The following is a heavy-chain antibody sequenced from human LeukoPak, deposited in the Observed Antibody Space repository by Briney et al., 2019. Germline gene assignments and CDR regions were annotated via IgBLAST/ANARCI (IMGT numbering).Heavy chain of an antibody. Sequence: PSGTLSLTCAVSGGSISSSNWWSWVRQPPGKGLEWIGEIYHSGSTNYNPSLKSRVTISVDKSKNQFSLKLSSVTAADTAVYYCARTRGSGYYYLDYWGQGTLVTVSS. CDR2: IYHSGST. CDR1: GGSISSSNW. CDR3: ARTRGSGYYYLDY. D-gene: IGHD3-22*01. J-gene: IGHJ4*02. V-gene: IGHV4-4*02.